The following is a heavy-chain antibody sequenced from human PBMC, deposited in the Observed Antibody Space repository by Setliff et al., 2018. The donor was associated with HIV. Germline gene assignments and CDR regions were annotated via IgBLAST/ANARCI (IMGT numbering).Heavy chain of an antibody. CDR2: IYYSGST. CDR1: GGSISSYY. V-gene: IGHV4-59*01. CDR3: AGVSNLWFWETPFDY. Sequence: SETLSLTCTVSGGSISSYYWSWIRQPPGKGLEWIGYIYYSGSTNYNPSLKSRITISVDTSKNQFSLKLSSVTAADTAVYYCAGVSNLWFWETPFDYWGQGTLVTVSS. D-gene: IGHD3-10*01. J-gene: IGHJ4*02.